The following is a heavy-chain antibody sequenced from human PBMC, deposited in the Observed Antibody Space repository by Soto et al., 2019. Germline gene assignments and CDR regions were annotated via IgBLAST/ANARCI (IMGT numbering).Heavy chain of an antibody. CDR1: GYTFTSYY. V-gene: IGHV1-46*01. CDR3: ARGSVVLMVYATFDY. CDR2: INPSGGST. Sequence: GASVKVSCKASGYTFTSYYMHWVRQAPGQGLEWMGIINPSGGSTSYAQKFQGRVTITADESTSTAYMELSSLRSEDTAVYYCARGSVVLMVYATFDYWGQGTLVTVSS. D-gene: IGHD2-8*01. J-gene: IGHJ4*02.